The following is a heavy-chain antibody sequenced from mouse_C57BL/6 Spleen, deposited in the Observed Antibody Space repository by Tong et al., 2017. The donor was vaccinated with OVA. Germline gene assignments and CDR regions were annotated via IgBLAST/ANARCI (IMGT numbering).Heavy chain of an antibody. CDR2: INPSSGYT. CDR3: AREGTGFAY. J-gene: IGHJ3*01. V-gene: IGHV1-4*01. Sequence: VQLQESGAELARPGASVKMSCKASGYTFTSYTMHWVKQRPGQGLEWIGYINPSSGYTKYNQKFKDKATLTADKSSSTAYMQLSSLTSEDSAVYYCAREGTGFAYWGQGTLVTVSA. CDR1: GYTFTSYT. D-gene: IGHD3-3*01.